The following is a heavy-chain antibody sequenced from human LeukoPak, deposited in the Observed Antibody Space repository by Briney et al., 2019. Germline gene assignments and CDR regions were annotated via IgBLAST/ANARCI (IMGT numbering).Heavy chain of an antibody. CDR1: GGSFSGYY. CDR3: ARGNYYYMDV. V-gene: IGHV4-34*01. Sequence: SETLSLTCAVYGGSFSGYYWSWIRQPPGKGLEWIGEINHSGSTNYNPSLKSRVTISVDTSKNQFSLKLSSVTAADTAVYYCARGNYYYMDVWGKVTTVTVSS. CDR2: INHSGST. J-gene: IGHJ6*03.